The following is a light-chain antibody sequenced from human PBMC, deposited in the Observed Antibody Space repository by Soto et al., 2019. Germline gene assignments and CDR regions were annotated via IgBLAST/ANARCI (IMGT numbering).Light chain of an antibody. V-gene: IGKV1-5*03. CDR1: QTISTW. CDR2: KAS. J-gene: IGKJ1*01. Sequence: DIQMTQSPSTLSASVGDRVTITCRASQTISTWLAWYQQKAGKAPKVLIYKASSLQIGVPSRFSGSGSGTEFTLTISSLQPDDSATYYCQHYNSYSPTFGQGTKV. CDR3: QHYNSYSPT.